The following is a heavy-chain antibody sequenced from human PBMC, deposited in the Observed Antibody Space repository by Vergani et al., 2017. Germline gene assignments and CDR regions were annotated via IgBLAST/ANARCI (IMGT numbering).Heavy chain of an antibody. Sequence: EVQLVETGGGLIQPGGSLRLSCAASGFTVSSNYMSWVRQAPGKGLEWVSVIYSGGSTYYADSVKGRFTISRDNSKNTLYLQMNSLRAEDTAVYYCARVPSSRNRGYYFDYWGQGTLVTVSS. CDR2: IYSGGST. CDR3: ARVPSSRNRGYYFDY. J-gene: IGHJ4*02. V-gene: IGHV3-53*02. CDR1: GFTVSSNY. D-gene: IGHD3-10*01.